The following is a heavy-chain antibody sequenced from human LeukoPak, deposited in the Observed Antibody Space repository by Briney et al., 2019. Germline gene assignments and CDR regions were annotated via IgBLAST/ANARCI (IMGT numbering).Heavy chain of an antibody. Sequence: GGSLRLSCAASGFTFSSYSMNWVRQAPGKGLEWVSYISSSSSTIYYADSVKGRFTISRDNAKDSLYLQMNSLRAEDTAVYYCARGSRNDFWSGYYYYYYMDVWGKGTTVTVSS. CDR3: ARGSRNDFWSGYYYYYYMDV. V-gene: IGHV3-48*01. J-gene: IGHJ6*03. D-gene: IGHD3-3*01. CDR1: GFTFSSYS. CDR2: ISSSSSTI.